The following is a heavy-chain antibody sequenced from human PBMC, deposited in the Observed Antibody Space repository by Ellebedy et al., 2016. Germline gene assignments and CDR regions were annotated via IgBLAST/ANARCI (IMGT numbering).Heavy chain of an antibody. CDR2: ISYDGSNK. V-gene: IGHV3-30*03. J-gene: IGHJ4*02. CDR3: AREDSSGWYVN. D-gene: IGHD6-19*01. CDR1: GFTFSSYG. Sequence: GGSLRLSXAASGFTFSSYGMHWVRKAPGKGLEWVAVISYDGSNKYYADSVKGRFTISRDNSKNTLYLQMNSLRAEDTAVYYCAREDSSGWYVNWGQGTLVTVSS.